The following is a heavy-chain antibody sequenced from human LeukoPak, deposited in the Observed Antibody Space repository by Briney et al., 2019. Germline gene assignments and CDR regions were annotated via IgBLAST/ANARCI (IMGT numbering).Heavy chain of an antibody. Sequence: GGSLRLSCAASGFTLGNAWMTWVRQAPGKGLEWVGRIKSKGDGGTTDYAAPVKGRFTMSRDDSQSTLYLQMNSLKVEDTAIYYCSTDWYDYWGQGTLVTVSS. D-gene: IGHD6-13*01. CDR1: GFTLGNAW. J-gene: IGHJ4*02. CDR2: IKSKGDGGTT. V-gene: IGHV3-15*01. CDR3: STDWYDY.